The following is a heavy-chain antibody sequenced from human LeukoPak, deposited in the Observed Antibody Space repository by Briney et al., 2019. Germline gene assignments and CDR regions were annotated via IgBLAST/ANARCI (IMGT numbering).Heavy chain of an antibody. J-gene: IGHJ5*02. Sequence: ASVKVSCKASGGTFSSYAISWVRQAPGQGLEWMGWINPHSGGTEYAQKFQGRVTMTRDTSISAAYMELNRLRSDDTAVFYCARDTRFLDWSIHHWGQGTLVTVSS. D-gene: IGHD3/OR15-3a*01. CDR2: INPHSGGT. CDR1: GGTFSSYA. CDR3: ARDTRFLDWSIHH. V-gene: IGHV1-2*02.